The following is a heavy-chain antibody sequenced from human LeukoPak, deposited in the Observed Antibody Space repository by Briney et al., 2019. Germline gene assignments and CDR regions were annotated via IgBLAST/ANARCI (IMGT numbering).Heavy chain of an antibody. CDR3: ARPPDRRPGYFQH. CDR1: GYSFTSYW. CDR2: IYPGDSDT. V-gene: IGHV5-51*01. D-gene: IGHD3-22*01. J-gene: IGHJ1*01. Sequence: GESLQISCQGSGYSFTSYWIGWVRQMPGKGLEWMGIIYPGDSDTRYSPSFQGQVTISANKSISTAYLQWSSLKASDTAMYHCARPPDRRPGYFQHWGQGTLVTVSS.